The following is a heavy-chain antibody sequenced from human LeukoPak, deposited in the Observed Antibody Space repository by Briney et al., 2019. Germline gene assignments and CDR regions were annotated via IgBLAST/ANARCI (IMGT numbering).Heavy chain of an antibody. CDR3: ARGAAAGTREGYYFDY. CDR1: GGSFSGYY. Sequence: SETLSLTCAVYGGSFSGYYWSWIRQPPGKGLEWIREINHSGSTNYNPSLKSRVTISVDTSKNQFSLKLSSVTAADTAVYYCARGAAAGTREGYYFDYWGQGTLVTVSS. J-gene: IGHJ4*02. D-gene: IGHD6-13*01. CDR2: INHSGST. V-gene: IGHV4-34*01.